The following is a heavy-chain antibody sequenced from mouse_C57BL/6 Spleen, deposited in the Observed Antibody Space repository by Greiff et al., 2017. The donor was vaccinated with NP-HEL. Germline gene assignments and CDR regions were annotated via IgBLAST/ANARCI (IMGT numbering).Heavy chain of an antibody. CDR1: GFTFSSYA. CDR3: ARVYYYGSSYPYFDY. V-gene: IGHV5-4*03. J-gene: IGHJ2*01. D-gene: IGHD1-1*01. Sequence: EVKLVESGGGLVKPGGSLKLSCAASGFTFSSYAMSWVRQTPEKRLEWVATISDGGSYTYYPDNVKGRFTISRDNAKNNLYLQMSHLKSEDTAMYYCARVYYYGSSYPYFDYWGQGTTLTVSS. CDR2: ISDGGSYT.